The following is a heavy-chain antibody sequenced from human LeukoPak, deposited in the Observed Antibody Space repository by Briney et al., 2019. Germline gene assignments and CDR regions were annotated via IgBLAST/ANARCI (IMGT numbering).Heavy chain of an antibody. J-gene: IGHJ2*01. CDR2: INGADTTT. V-gene: IGHV3-23*01. Sequence: PGGSLRLSCAASGFRFRNYAMSWARQAPGKGLEWVSGINGADTTTLYADSVQGRFTISRDNSKNALSLQMNSLRAEDTAVYYCVRNQWVEQYWYFDLWGRGTLVTVSS. CDR3: VRNQWVEQYWYFDL. D-gene: IGHD1/OR15-1a*01. CDR1: GFRFRNYA.